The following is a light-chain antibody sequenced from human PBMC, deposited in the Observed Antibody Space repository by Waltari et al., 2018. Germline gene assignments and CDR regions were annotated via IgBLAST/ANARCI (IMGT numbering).Light chain of an antibody. CDR3: SSDAVSNNFYD. CDR1: GSGGP. Sequence: QSALTQPPSASGSPGQSVTIFCTGTGSGGPVSWSQQHPGKAPKLMIYEVSKRPSGVPDRFSGSKSGNTASLTVSGLQAEDEGDYYCSSDAVSNNFYDFGSGTKVTVL. CDR2: EVS. V-gene: IGLV2-8*01. J-gene: IGLJ1*01.